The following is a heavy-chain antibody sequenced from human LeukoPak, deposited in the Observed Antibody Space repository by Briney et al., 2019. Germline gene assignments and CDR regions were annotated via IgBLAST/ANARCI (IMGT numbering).Heavy chain of an antibody. J-gene: IGHJ4*02. Sequence: SETLSLTCTVSGGSISSYYWSWIRQPAGKGLEWIGRIYTSGSTNYNPSLKSRVTISVDTSKNQFSLKLRSVTAADTAVYYCARANYIAVAGYFDYWGQGTLVTVSS. CDR2: IYTSGST. D-gene: IGHD6-19*01. V-gene: IGHV4-4*07. CDR3: ARANYIAVAGYFDY. CDR1: GGSISSYY.